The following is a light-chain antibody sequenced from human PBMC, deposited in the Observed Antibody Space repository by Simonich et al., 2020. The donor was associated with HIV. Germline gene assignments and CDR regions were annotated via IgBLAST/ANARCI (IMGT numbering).Light chain of an antibody. CDR3: QQYYSTPYT. V-gene: IGKV4-1*01. CDR2: WAS. Sequence: DIVMTQSPDSLAVSLGERATINSKSSQSVLYSSSNKNYLAWYQQKQGQPPKLLIYWASARKFGVPDRFSGSGSGTDFTLTISSLQAEDVALYYCQQYYSTPYTFGQGTKLEIK. CDR1: QSVLYSSSNKNY. J-gene: IGKJ2*01.